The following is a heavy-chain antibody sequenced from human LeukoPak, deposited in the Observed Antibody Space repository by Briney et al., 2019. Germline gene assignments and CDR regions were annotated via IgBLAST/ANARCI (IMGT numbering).Heavy chain of an antibody. CDR2: FSISGSKT. D-gene: IGHD4-17*01. CDR3: ANEIRPNDY. Sequence: GGSLRLSCAASEFDFSSHAMTWVRQAPGKGLEWVSAFSISGSKTYYADSVKGRFTISRDNSKNTLYLQMNSLRAEDTAVYYCANEIRPNDYWGQGTQATVSS. J-gene: IGHJ4*02. V-gene: IGHV3-23*01. CDR1: EFDFSSHA.